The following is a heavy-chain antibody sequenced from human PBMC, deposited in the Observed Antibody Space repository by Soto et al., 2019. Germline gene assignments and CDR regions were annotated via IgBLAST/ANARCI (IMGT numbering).Heavy chain of an antibody. D-gene: IGHD1-26*01. J-gene: IGHJ3*02. CDR1: GDSFDTYV. V-gene: IGHV3-23*01. CDR2: VTGSGVTT. CDR3: TKSQSGSYFAAFDI. Sequence: GGSLRLSCVVSGDSFDTYVINWVRHAPGKGLEWVSAVTGSGVTTWYAESIKGRFTISRDNSKNTVFLQMNSLTAEDTALYYCTKSQSGSYFAAFDIWGQGTMVTVSS.